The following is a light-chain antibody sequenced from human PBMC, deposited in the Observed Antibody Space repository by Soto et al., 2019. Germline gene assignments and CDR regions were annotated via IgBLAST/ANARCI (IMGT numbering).Light chain of an antibody. V-gene: IGKV1-5*03. CDR3: QQYDSSST. Sequence: DIQMTQSPSTLSASVGDRVTITCRASQSVNKYLAFYQQKPGKAPKLLIYKASSLESGVPSRFSGSGSGTEFTLTISSLQPDDFATYYCQQYDSSSTFGQGTKVHI. CDR2: KAS. J-gene: IGKJ1*01. CDR1: QSVNKY.